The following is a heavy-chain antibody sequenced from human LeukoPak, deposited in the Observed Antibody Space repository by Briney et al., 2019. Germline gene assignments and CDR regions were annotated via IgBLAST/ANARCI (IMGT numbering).Heavy chain of an antibody. Sequence: ASVRVSCKASGYTFTSYYMHWVRQAPGQGLEWMGIINPSGGSTAYAQKFQGRVTMTRDMSTSTVYMDLSSLRSEDTAVYYCARDSPAAGKENFDYWGQGTLVTVSS. CDR1: GYTFTSYY. V-gene: IGHV1-46*01. J-gene: IGHJ4*02. D-gene: IGHD6-13*01. CDR3: ARDSPAAGKENFDY. CDR2: INPSGGST.